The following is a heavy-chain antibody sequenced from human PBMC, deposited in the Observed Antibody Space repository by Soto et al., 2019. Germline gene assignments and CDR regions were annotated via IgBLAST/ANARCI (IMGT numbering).Heavy chain of an antibody. CDR1: GVTFSSYA. D-gene: IGHD3-10*01. V-gene: IGHV3-23*01. CDR2: ISGSGGST. Sequence: GVSLRLSCAASGVTFSSYARSWVLQAPRKGLEWVSAISGSGGSTYYADSVKGRFTISRDNSKNTLYLQMNSLRAEDTAVYYFAKDLHGGFGELPRAPFDYWGQGTLVTVTS. CDR3: AKDLHGGFGELPRAPFDY. J-gene: IGHJ4*02.